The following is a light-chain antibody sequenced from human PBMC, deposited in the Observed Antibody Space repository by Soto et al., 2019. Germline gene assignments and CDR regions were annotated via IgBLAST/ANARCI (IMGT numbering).Light chain of an antibody. J-gene: IGKJ1*01. CDR2: GAS. Sequence: ESVLTQYPGTLSLSPGEKATLSCRASQSVSSSYLAWYQQKPGQAPRLLIYGASSRATGIPDRFSGSGSGTDFTLTVSRLEPEEFAVYYCPQFGSSSWTFGQGTKVEIK. CDR3: PQFGSSSWT. CDR1: QSVSSSY. V-gene: IGKV3-20*01.